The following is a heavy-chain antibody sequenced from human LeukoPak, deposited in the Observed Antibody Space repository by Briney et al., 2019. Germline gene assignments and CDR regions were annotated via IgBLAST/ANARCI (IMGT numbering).Heavy chain of an antibody. CDR2: INWGGGST. J-gene: IGHJ4*02. CDR3: ARAPITSPFYFDY. CDR1: GFAFDEHG. D-gene: IGHD2-2*01. Sequence: GGSLRLSCTASGFAFDEHGMSWVRQVPGKGLEWVSGINWGGGSTGYADPLRGRFTISRDNAKNSLYLQMDSLRAEDTALYYCARAPITSPFYFDYWGQGTLVTVSS. V-gene: IGHV3-20*04.